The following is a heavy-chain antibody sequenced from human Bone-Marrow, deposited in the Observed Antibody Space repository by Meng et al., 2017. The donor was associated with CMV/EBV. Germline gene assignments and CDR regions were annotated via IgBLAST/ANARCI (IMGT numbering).Heavy chain of an antibody. CDR1: WYTFTGYY. D-gene: IGHD3-22*01. CDR3: ARGSITMIVVGYGMDV. J-gene: IGHJ6*02. V-gene: IGHV1-2*02. Sequence: APMKVSCKAFWYTFTGYYMHWVRQAPGQGLEWMGWINPNSGGTNYAQKFQGRVTMTRDTSISTAYMELRRLRSDDTAVYYCARGSITMIVVGYGMDVWGQGTTVTVSS. CDR2: INPNSGGT.